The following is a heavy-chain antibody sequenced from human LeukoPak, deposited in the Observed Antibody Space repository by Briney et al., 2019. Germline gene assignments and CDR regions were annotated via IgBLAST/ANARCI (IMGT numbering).Heavy chain of an antibody. CDR2: VTGTGGNT. J-gene: IGHJ4*02. CDR3: AKVHGSGSYRFDF. D-gene: IGHD3-10*01. V-gene: IGHV3-23*01. Sequence: PGGSLRLSCEGSGFTFDSYAMSWVRQSPGKGLEWVSAVTGTGGNTYHADSVKDRFTISRDNSKNTVYLQMNSLRAEDTAIYYCAKVHGSGSYRFDFWGREPWSPSPQ. CDR1: GFTFDSYA.